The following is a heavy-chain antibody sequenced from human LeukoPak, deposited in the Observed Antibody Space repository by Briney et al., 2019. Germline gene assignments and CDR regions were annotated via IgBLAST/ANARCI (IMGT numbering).Heavy chain of an antibody. Sequence: PGGSLRLSCAASGFTFSSYARSWVRQAPGKGLEWVSAISGSGGSTYYADSVKGRFTISRDNSKNTLYLQMNSLRAEDTAVYYCASDRQAAGTLDYWGQGTLVTVSS. CDR3: ASDRQAAGTLDY. CDR2: ISGSGGST. V-gene: IGHV3-23*01. CDR1: GFTFSSYA. J-gene: IGHJ4*02. D-gene: IGHD6-13*01.